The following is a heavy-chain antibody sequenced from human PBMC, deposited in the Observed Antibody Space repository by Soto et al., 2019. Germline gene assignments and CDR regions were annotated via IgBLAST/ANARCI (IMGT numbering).Heavy chain of an antibody. D-gene: IGHD3-9*01. CDR3: ARHPGYYDVLTGYSTYYFDY. V-gene: IGHV4-61*05. CDR2: IYYRGNT. CDR1: GGSINTSNYY. J-gene: IGHJ4*02. Sequence: PSETLSLTCTVSGGSINTSNYYWGCIRQPPGKGLEWIGYIYYRGNTNYNPSLKSRVTISLDTSKNQISLKLNSVTAADTAVYYCARHPGYYDVLTGYSTYYFDYWGQGILVTVSS.